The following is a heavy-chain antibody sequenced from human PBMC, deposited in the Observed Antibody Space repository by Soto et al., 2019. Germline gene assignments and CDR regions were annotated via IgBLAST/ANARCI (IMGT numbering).Heavy chain of an antibody. CDR3: AKGGGKYYFYYFDS. J-gene: IGHJ4*02. D-gene: IGHD1-26*01. Sequence: GGSLRLSCAASGFDFSSYAMNWVRQAPGKGLEWVSGISGTGGSPYYADSVKGRFTISRDNSKNTVYLQMNSLRAEDTAVYYCAKGGGKYYFYYFDSWGQGTLVTVSS. CDR2: ISGTGGSP. CDR1: GFDFSSYA. V-gene: IGHV3-23*01.